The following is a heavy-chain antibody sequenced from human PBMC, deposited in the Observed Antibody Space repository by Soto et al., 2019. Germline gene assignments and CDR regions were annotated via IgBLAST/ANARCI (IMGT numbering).Heavy chain of an antibody. CDR2: IYWNDDK. V-gene: IGHV2-5*01. CDR3: VHGEVAHGYNYFDY. J-gene: IGHJ4*02. D-gene: IGHD5-12*01. CDR1: GFSLSTSGVG. Sequence: QITLKESGPTLVKPTQTLTLTCTFSGFSLSTSGVGVGWIRQPPGKALEWLALIYWNDDKRYSPSLKSGLTITKDTSKNQVVLTMTNMDPVDTATYRCVHGEVAHGYNYFDYWGQGTLVTVSS.